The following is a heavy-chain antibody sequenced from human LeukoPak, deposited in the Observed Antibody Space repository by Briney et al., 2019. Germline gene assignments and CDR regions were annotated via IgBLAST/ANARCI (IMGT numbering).Heavy chain of an antibody. CDR1: GYTLTELS. J-gene: IGHJ4*02. D-gene: IGHD3-10*01. V-gene: IGHV1-24*01. CDR3: ATDPNGSGSSTFDY. Sequence: ASVKVSCKVSGYTLTELSMHWVRQAPGKGLEWMGGFDPEDGETIYAQKFQGRVTMTEDTSTDTAYMELSSLRSEDTAVYYCATDPNGSGSSTFDYWGQGTLVTV. CDR2: FDPEDGET.